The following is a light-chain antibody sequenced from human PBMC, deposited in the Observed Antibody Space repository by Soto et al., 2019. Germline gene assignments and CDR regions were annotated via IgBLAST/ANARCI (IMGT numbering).Light chain of an antibody. V-gene: IGKV3-20*01. J-gene: IGKJ5*01. Sequence: EIVLTQSPGTLSLSPGERATLSCRASQSISSRYLAWYQQKPGQAPRLLIYGASSRPTGIPDRFSGSGSGTDFTLEISRVETDDVGIYYCMQSTQLPPTFGQGTRLGIE. CDR2: GAS. CDR3: MQSTQLPPT. CDR1: QSISSRY.